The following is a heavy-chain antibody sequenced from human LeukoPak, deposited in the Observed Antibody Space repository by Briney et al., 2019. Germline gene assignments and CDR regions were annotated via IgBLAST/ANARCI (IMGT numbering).Heavy chain of an antibody. Sequence: GGSLRLSCAASVFTFSNAWMSWVRQAPGKGLEWVGRIKSKTDGGTTDYAAPVKGRFTVSRDDSKNTLYLQMNSLKTEDTAVYYCTTGYCSSSSCHRSLYFDYWGQGTLVTVSS. CDR2: IKSKTDGGTT. CDR1: VFTFSNAW. J-gene: IGHJ4*02. CDR3: TTGYCSSSSCHRSLYFDY. V-gene: IGHV3-15*01. D-gene: IGHD2-2*01.